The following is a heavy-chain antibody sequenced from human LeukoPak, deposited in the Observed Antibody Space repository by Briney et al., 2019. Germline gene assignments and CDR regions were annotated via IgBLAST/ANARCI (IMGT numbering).Heavy chain of an antibody. J-gene: IGHJ3*02. V-gene: IGHV1-2*02. Sequence: ASVTVSCKASGYTFTVYYMHWVRQAPGQGGEWMGWINPNSGGTNYAQKFQGRVTMTRDTSISTAYMELSRLRSDDTAVYYCARVQRARAFDIWGQGTMVTVSS. CDR3: ARVQRARAFDI. CDR1: GYTFTVYY. CDR2: INPNSGGT.